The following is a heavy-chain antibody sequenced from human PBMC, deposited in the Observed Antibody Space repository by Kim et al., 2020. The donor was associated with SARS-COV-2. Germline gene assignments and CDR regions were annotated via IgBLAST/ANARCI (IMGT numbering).Heavy chain of an antibody. D-gene: IGHD2-15*01. CDR2: IYYSGST. J-gene: IGHJ5*02. CDR1: GGSISSSSYY. V-gene: IGHV4-39*01. Sequence: SETLSLTCTVSGGSISSSSYYWGWIRQPPGKGLEWIGSIYYSGSTYYNPSLKSRVTISVDTSKNQFSLKLSSVTAADTAEYYCARHIGMLDLGSWFDPWG. CDR3: ARHIGMLDLGSWFDP.